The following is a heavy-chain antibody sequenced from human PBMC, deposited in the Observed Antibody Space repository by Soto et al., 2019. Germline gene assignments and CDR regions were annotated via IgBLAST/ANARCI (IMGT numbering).Heavy chain of an antibody. CDR1: GGSISSYY. V-gene: IGHV4-59*08. CDR3: ARRHDFWSGYWVSDYYYMDV. CDR2: IYYSGST. J-gene: IGHJ6*03. Sequence: SETLSLTCTVSGGSISSYYWSWIRQPPGKGLEWIGYIYYSGSTNYNPSPKSRVTISVDTSKNQFSLKLSSVTAADTAVYYCARRHDFWSGYWVSDYYYMDVWGKGTTVTVSS. D-gene: IGHD3-3*01.